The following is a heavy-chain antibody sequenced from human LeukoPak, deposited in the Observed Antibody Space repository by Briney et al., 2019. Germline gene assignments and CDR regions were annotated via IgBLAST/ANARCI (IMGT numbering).Heavy chain of an antibody. CDR1: GDTFSSNSAA. J-gene: IGHJ5*02. V-gene: IGHV6-1*01. CDR3: AREQVRSSGWSPNWFDP. D-gene: IGHD6-19*01. Sequence: SQTLSLTCAISGDTFSSNSAAWIWLRQSPSRGLEWLGRTYYRSKWYNDYAVSVKSRITINPDTSKNKFSLQLNSVTPEDTAVYYCAREQVRSSGWSPNWFDPWGQGTLVTVSS. CDR2: TYYRSKWYN.